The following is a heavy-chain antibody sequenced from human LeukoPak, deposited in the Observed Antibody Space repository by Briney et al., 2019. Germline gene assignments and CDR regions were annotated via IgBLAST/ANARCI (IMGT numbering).Heavy chain of an antibody. J-gene: IGHJ4*02. Sequence: GGSLRLSCAVSGFTFSRFTMSWVRQAPGKGLEWVSTSSISGGGTNYADSVKGRFTISRDNSKNTLYLQMTSLRVDDTAVYYCAKDGYYYDSSGSDHWGQGTLVTVSS. CDR2: SSISGGGT. V-gene: IGHV3-23*01. D-gene: IGHD3-22*01. CDR3: AKDGYYYDSSGSDH. CDR1: GFTFSRFT.